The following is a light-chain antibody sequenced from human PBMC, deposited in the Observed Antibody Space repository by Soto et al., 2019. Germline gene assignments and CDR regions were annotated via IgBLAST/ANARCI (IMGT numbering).Light chain of an antibody. CDR1: QNIGRY. V-gene: IGKV3-11*01. CDR3: QQRMSWPLT. CDR2: DVS. Sequence: EIVLTQSPATLSLSPGERATLSCRASQNIGRYLAWYQQTPGQVPRLLIYDVSDRATGIPARFSGSGSGTAFTLTISSLEHEDFAVYFCQQRMSWPLTFGGGTKVESK. J-gene: IGKJ4*01.